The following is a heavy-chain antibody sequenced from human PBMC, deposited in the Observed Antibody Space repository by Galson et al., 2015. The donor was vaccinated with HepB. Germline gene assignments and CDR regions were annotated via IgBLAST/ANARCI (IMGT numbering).Heavy chain of an antibody. Sequence: SLRLYCAASGLNFSNNWMSWVRQAPGKGLEWVAHMREDGSGIQYVDSVKGRFTISRDNAKESVYLQMNSMRVEDMAVYYCARGHYGMDVWGQGTTVTVSS. V-gene: IGHV3-7*03. CDR1: GLNFSNNW. CDR2: MREDGSGI. J-gene: IGHJ6*02. CDR3: ARGHYGMDV.